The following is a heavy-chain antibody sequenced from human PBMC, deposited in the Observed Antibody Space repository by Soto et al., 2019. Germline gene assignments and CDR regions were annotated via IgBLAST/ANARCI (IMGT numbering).Heavy chain of an antibody. D-gene: IGHD3-22*01. CDR1: GGSISSGGYY. J-gene: IGHJ3*02. Sequence: SETLSLTCTVSGGSISSGGYYWSWIRQHPGKGLEWIGYIYYSGSTYYNPSLKSRVTISVDTSKNQFSLKLSSVTAADTAVYYCASAREDYYDSSGYYGFGAFDIWGQGTMVNVS. CDR3: ASAREDYYDSSGYYGFGAFDI. CDR2: IYYSGST. V-gene: IGHV4-31*03.